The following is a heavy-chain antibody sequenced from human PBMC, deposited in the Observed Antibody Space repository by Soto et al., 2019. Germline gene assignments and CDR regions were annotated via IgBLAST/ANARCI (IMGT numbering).Heavy chain of an antibody. V-gene: IGHV3-21*01. D-gene: IGHD2-2*01. CDR3: AREGRVVVPAAMSRAFDI. CDR1: GFTFSSYS. CDR2: ISSSSSYI. J-gene: IGHJ3*02. Sequence: GGSLRLSCAASGFTFSSYSMNWVRQAPGKGLEWVSSISSSSSYIYYADSVKGRFTISRDNAKNSLYLQMNSLRAEDTAVYYCAREGRVVVPAAMSRAFDIWGQGTMVTVSS.